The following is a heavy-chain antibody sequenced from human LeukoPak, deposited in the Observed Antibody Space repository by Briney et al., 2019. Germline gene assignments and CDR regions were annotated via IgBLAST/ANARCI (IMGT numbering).Heavy chain of an antibody. CDR3: ARDSEIQLWATRGYFDY. CDR2: ISSSSSTT. J-gene: IGHJ4*02. CDR1: GFTFSSYR. V-gene: IGHV3-48*02. D-gene: IGHD5-18*01. Sequence: QAGGSLRLSCAASGFTFSSYRMNWVRQAPGKGLEWVSYISSSSSTTYYADSVKGRFTISRDNAKNSLYLQMNSLRDEDTAVYYCARDSEIQLWATRGYFDYWGQGTLVTVSS.